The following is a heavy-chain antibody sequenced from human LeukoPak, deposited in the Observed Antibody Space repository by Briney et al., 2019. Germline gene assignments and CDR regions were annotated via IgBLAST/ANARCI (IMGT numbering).Heavy chain of an antibody. CDR2: ISWNSGSI. Sequence: SLRLSCAASGFTFDDYAMHWVRQAPGKGLEWVSGISWNSGSIGYADSVKGRFTISRDNAKNSLYLQMNSLRAEDTALYYCAKHIHFDYYDSSGYYSEYYFTTGAREPWSPSPQ. CDR3: AKHIHFDYYDSSGYYSEYYFTT. J-gene: IGHJ4*02. CDR1: GFTFDDYA. D-gene: IGHD3-22*01. V-gene: IGHV3-9*01.